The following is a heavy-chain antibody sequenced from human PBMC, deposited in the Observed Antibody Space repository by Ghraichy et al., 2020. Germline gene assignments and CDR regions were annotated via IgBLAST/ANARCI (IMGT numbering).Heavy chain of an antibody. V-gene: IGHV3-11*01. CDR2: ISSSGSTI. CDR3: AREHAGYDSSGSDWFDP. CDR1: GFTFSDYY. Sequence: GSLRLSCAASGFTFSDYYMSWIRQAPGKGLEWVSYISSSGSTIYYADSVKGRFTISRDNAKNSLYLQMNSLRAEDTAVYYCAREHAGYDSSGSDWFDPWGQGTLVTVSS. J-gene: IGHJ5*02. D-gene: IGHD3-22*01.